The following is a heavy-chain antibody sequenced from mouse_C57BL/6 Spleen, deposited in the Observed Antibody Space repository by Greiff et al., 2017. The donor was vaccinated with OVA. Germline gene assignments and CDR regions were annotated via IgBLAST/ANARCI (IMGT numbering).Heavy chain of an antibody. D-gene: IGHD1-1*01. Sequence: QVQLQQSGAELVMPGASVKLSCKASGYTFTSYWMHWVKQRPGQGLEWIGEIDPSGGCTNYNQKFKGKSTLTVDKSSSTAYMQLSSLPSEDSAVYYCARGYGSSYRYMDVWGTGTTVTVSS. V-gene: IGHV1-69*01. CDR2: IDPSGGCT. CDR3: ARGYGSSYRYMDV. CDR1: GYTFTSYW. J-gene: IGHJ1*03.